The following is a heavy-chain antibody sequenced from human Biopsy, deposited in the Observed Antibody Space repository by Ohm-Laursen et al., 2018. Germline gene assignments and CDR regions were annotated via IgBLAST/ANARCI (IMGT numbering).Heavy chain of an antibody. V-gene: IGHV1-8*01. J-gene: IGHJ5*02. CDR1: GYTFTSYD. D-gene: IGHD1-7*01. Sequence: ASVKVSCKASGYTFTSYDIPWVRQASGQRPEWIGWLNPVSGNSNFGQKFRGRVTVTRDTSISTAYMELSGLTSEDTATYYCGRAVRNQLLTDPWGQGTLVTVTS. CDR2: LNPVSGNS. CDR3: GRAVRNQLLTDP.